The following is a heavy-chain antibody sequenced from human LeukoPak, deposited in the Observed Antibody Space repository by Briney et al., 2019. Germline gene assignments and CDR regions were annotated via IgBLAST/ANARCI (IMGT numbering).Heavy chain of an antibody. CDR1: GFTFSSYA. CDR3: ARLLDGSWPYYYYGMDV. D-gene: IGHD6-13*01. Sequence: PGRSLRLSCAASGFTFSSYAMHWVRQAPGKGLEWVAVISYDGSNKYYADSVKGRFTISRDNSKNTLYLQMNSLRAEDTAVYYCARLLDGSWPYYYYGMDVWGQGTTVTVSS. J-gene: IGHJ6*02. V-gene: IGHV3-30-3*01. CDR2: ISYDGSNK.